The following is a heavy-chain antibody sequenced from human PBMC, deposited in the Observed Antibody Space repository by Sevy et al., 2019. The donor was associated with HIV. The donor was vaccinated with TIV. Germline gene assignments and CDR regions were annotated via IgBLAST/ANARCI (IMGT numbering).Heavy chain of an antibody. CDR2: LSGSGGTT. D-gene: IGHD6-13*01. CDR1: GFTFFSHV. Sequence: GGSLRLSCAASGFTFFSHVMSWVRQAPGKGLEWVSGLSGSGGTTYYADSVKGRFSISRDNSKNKLYLQMSGLRIEDTAVYYCATGTTDSSISWVFDVWGQGTMVTVSS. V-gene: IGHV3-23*01. CDR3: ATGTTDSSISWVFDV. J-gene: IGHJ3*01.